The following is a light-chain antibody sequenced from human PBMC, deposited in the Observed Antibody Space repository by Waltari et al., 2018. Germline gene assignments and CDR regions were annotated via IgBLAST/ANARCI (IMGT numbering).Light chain of an antibody. CDR3: SSYAGSCTYI. CDR2: EVS. Sequence: QAAPTQSPSVSGSAGQSVTISCTGTSSDIGYYNAVSWYQQHPGKAPKLMIYEVSKPPAGVFYRFSDSKPGYTASLTISWSQAVDEADYYCSSYAGSCTYIFGAGTRLTVL. J-gene: IGLJ1*01. V-gene: IGLV2-23*02. CDR1: SSDIGYYNA.